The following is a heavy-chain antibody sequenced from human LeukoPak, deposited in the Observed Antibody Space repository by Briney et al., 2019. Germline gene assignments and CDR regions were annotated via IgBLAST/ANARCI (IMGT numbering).Heavy chain of an antibody. Sequence: PGGSLRLSCAASGFTFSSFWMTWVRQAPGKGLEWVVNIKEDGSQKYYVDSVKGRFTISRDNAKNSLFLQTNSLRADDTAVYYCARDSGWFRFDYWGQGTLVTVSS. V-gene: IGHV3-7*03. CDR1: GFTFSSFW. CDR2: IKEDGSQK. J-gene: IGHJ4*02. D-gene: IGHD6-13*01. CDR3: ARDSGWFRFDY.